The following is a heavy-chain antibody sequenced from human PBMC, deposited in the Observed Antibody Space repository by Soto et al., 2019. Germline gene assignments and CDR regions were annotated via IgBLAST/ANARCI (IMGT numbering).Heavy chain of an antibody. J-gene: IGHJ4*02. Sequence: ASVKVSCKASGYTFTRYGMLWVRQAPGQRLEWMGRINVINGNTYSSQRLQGRPTFTRDASASTAYMDLSSLISEDTAVYYCVVGRDWRSFHYWGQGTLVTVSS. CDR2: INVINGNT. CDR1: GYTFTRYG. V-gene: IGHV1-3*01. CDR3: VVGRDWRSFHY. D-gene: IGHD1-26*01.